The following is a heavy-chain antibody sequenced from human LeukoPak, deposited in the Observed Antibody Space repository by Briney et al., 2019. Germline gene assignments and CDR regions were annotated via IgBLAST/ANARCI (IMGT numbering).Heavy chain of an antibody. CDR3: AKDLKSSSGWYSAFDI. Sequence: GGSLRLSCAASGFTFSSYAMSWVRQAPGKGLEWVSAISGSGGSTYYADSVKGRFTISRDNSKNTLYLQMNSLRAEDTAVYYCAKDLKSSSGWYSAFDIWGQGTMVTVSS. CDR1: GFTFSSYA. CDR2: ISGSGGST. J-gene: IGHJ3*02. V-gene: IGHV3-23*01. D-gene: IGHD6-19*01.